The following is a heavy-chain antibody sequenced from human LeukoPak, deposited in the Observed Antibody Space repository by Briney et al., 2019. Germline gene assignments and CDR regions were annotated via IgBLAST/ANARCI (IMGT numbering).Heavy chain of an antibody. CDR2: ISSSSSYI. V-gene: IGHV3-21*01. J-gene: IGHJ5*02. D-gene: IGHD2-2*01. CDR3: ARGVVVVPAADNWFDP. CDR1: GFTFSSYS. Sequence: GGSLRLSCAASGFTFSSYSMNWVRQAPGKGLEWVSSISSSSSYIYYADSVKGRFTISRDNAKNSLYLQMNSLRAEDTAVYYCARGVVVVPAADNWFDPWGQGTLVTASS.